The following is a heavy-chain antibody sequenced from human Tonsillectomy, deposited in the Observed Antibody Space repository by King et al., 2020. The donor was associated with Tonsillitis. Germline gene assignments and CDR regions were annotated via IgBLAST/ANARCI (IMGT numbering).Heavy chain of an antibody. V-gene: IGHV1-18*04. D-gene: IGHD6-13*01. CDR2: ISAYNGST. J-gene: IGHJ4*02. Sequence: QLVQSGAEVKKPGASVKVSCKASGYTFTRYGISWVRQAPGQGLEWMGWISAYNGSTNYAQKLQGRVTMTTDTSTSTAYMELRRLRSDDTAVYYCARVRDDYSSSWSHTYTLDYWGQGTLVTVSS. CDR1: GYTFTRYG. CDR3: ARVRDDYSSSWSHTYTLDY.